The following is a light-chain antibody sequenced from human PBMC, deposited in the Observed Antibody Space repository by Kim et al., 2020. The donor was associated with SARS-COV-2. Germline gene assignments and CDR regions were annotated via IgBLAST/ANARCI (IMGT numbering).Light chain of an antibody. CDR1: SNDVGNYDY. V-gene: IGLV2-11*01. J-gene: IGLJ3*02. Sequence: QSALTQPRSVSGSPGQSVTIYCTGTSNDVGNYDYVSWYQHHPGKAPKLIISDVSERPSGVPDRFSALKSGNTASLTISGLQAEDEADYYCCSYAGTYIFVFGGGTQLTVL. CDR3: CSYAGTYIFV. CDR2: DVS.